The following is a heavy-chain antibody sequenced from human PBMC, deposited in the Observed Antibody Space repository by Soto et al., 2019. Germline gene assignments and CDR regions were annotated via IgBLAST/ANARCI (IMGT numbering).Heavy chain of an antibody. D-gene: IGHD5-12*01. Sequence: QLQLQESGPGLVKPSETLSLTCSVSDDSINSDKYYWGWIRQPPGTGLEWIGSIYYRGNAYYNPSPPTRVTISLDKSKSQFSLKLNSVTAADSAVYFCARLEGLATISYYFDFWGPGALVTVSS. CDR2: IYYRGNA. CDR1: DDSINSDKYY. J-gene: IGHJ4*02. CDR3: ARLEGLATISYYFDF. V-gene: IGHV4-39*01.